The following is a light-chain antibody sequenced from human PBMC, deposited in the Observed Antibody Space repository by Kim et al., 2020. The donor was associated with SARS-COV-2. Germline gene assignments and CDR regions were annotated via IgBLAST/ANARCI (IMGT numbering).Light chain of an antibody. V-gene: IGLV1-47*01. Sequence: ELTQPPSASGTPGQRVTISCSGSRSNIGINYVYWYQQLPGTAPKLLIYSHNQRPSGVPDRFSGSKSGTSASLAISGLRSEDGADYYCAVWDDSLKQGVFGGGTQLTVL. CDR3: AVWDDSLKQGV. J-gene: IGLJ3*02. CDR1: RSNIGINY. CDR2: SHN.